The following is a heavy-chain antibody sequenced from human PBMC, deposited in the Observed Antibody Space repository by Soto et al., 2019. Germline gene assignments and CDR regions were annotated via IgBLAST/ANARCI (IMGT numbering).Heavy chain of an antibody. Sequence: GGSLRLSCEASGFNFSHYAMHWVRQAPGKGLEWLAIISLEGSNKYSAKPVKDRFTISRDNSKSTLYLQMNSLRPEDTAVYYCARIPYDNSGTIFDYWGQGTLVTVSS. J-gene: IGHJ4*02. D-gene: IGHD3-22*01. CDR2: ISLEGSNK. CDR3: ARIPYDNSGTIFDY. V-gene: IGHV3-30*03. CDR1: GFNFSHYA.